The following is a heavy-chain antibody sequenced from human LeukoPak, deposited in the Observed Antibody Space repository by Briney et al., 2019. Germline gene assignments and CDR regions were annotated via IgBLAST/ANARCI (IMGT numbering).Heavy chain of an antibody. V-gene: IGHV3-23*01. D-gene: IGHD2-15*01. J-gene: IGHJ3*02. CDR1: GFTFSSYA. CDR3: ARKDIVVVVAATVTPGAFDI. Sequence: GGSLRLYCAASGFTFSSYAMSWVRQAPGKGLEWVSSISGSGGSTYYADSVKGRFTFSRDNAKNSLYLQMNSLRAEDTAVYYCARKDIVVVVAATVTPGAFDIWGQGPMVPVSS. CDR2: ISGSGGST.